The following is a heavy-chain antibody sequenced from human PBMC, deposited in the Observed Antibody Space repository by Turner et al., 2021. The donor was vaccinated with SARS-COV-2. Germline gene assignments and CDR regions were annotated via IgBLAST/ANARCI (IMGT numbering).Heavy chain of an antibody. CDR1: GGSISSYY. Sequence: QVQLQESGPGLVKPSETRSLACAVSGGSISSYYWSWIRQPPGKGLEWIGYIDYSESNNYNPTLKIRVTISVYTSKNQFSLKLSSVTAADTAVYYCANYYYDSSGYYYAFDYWGQGTLVTVSS. CDR2: IDYSESN. J-gene: IGHJ4*02. D-gene: IGHD3-22*01. V-gene: IGHV4-59*01. CDR3: ANYYYDSSGYYYAFDY.